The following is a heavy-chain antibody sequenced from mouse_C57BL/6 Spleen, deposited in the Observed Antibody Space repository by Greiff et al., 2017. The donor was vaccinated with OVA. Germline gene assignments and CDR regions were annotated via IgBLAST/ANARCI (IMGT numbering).Heavy chain of an antibody. Sequence: DVKLVESGGDLVTPGGSLKLSCAASGFTFSSYGMSWVRQTPDQRLEWVATISSGGSYTYYPDSVKGRFTISRDNAKNTLYLQMSSLKSEDTAMYYCARLWLLRMDYWGQGTSVTVSS. J-gene: IGHJ4*01. CDR3: ARLWLLRMDY. CDR2: ISSGGSYT. V-gene: IGHV5-6*02. D-gene: IGHD2-3*01. CDR1: GFTFSSYG.